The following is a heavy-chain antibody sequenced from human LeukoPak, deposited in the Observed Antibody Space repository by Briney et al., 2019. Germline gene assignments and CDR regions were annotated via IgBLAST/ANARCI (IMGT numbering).Heavy chain of an antibody. V-gene: IGHV1-2*06. D-gene: IGHD2-15*01. CDR1: GYTFTGYY. J-gene: IGHJ5*02. CDR2: INPNSGGT. Sequence: GASVKVSCKASGYTFTGYYMHWVRQAPGQGLEWMGRINPNSGGTNYAQKFQGRVTMTRDTSISTAYIELSRLRSDDTAVYYCARVGVGYCSGGSCYSETFDPWGQGTLVTVSS. CDR3: ARVGVGYCSGGSCYSETFDP.